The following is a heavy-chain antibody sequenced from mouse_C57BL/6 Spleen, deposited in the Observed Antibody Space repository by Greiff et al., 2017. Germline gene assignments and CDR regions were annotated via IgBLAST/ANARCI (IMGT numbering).Heavy chain of an antibody. D-gene: IGHD4-1*01. J-gene: IGHJ2*01. Sequence: VQLQQSGGDLVKPGGSLKLSCAASGFTFSSYGMSWVRQTPDKRLEWVATISSGGSYTYYPDSVKGRFTISRDTAKNTLYLQMSSLKSEDTAMYYCARHSRNWDREYYFDYWGEGTTLSVSS. CDR2: ISSGGSYT. CDR3: ARHSRNWDREYYFDY. V-gene: IGHV5-6*01. CDR1: GFTFSSYG.